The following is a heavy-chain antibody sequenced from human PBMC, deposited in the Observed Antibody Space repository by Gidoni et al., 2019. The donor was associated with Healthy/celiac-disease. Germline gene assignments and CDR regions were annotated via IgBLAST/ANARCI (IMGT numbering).Heavy chain of an antibody. V-gene: IGHV3-21*01. CDR3: ARDQLPYCGGDCYSYYYYGTDV. CDR1: GFTFSRYR. Sequence: EVQLVESGGGLVKPGGSLRLSCAASGFTFSRYRLNWVRQAPGKGLEWVSSISSSSSYIYYADSVKGRFTISRDNAKNSLYLQMNSLRAEDTAVYYCARDQLPYCGGDCYSYYYYGTDVWGQGTTVTVSS. D-gene: IGHD2-21*02. J-gene: IGHJ6*02. CDR2: ISSSSSYI.